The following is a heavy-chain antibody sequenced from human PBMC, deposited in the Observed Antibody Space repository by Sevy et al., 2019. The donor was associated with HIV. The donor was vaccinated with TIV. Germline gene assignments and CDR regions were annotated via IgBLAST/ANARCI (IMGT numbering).Heavy chain of an antibody. CDR1: GFTFSSYG. CDR2: IWYDGSNK. D-gene: IGHD3-22*01. J-gene: IGHJ4*02. V-gene: IGHV3-33*01. Sequence: GGSLRLSCAASGFTFSSYGMHWVRQAPGKGLEWVAVIWYDGSNKYYADSVKGRFTISRDNSKNTLYLQMNSLRAEDTAVYYCARDLYTTPDYYDSSGALDYWGQGTLVTVSS. CDR3: ARDLYTTPDYYDSSGALDY.